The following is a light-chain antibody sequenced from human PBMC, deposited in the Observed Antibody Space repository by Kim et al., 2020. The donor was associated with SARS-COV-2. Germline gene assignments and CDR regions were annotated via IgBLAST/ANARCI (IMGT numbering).Light chain of an antibody. Sequence: GQRVTISCSRSSSNIGTNTVNWYQHLPGTTPKLLVYNYDQRPSGVPDRFSGSKSGTSASLAISGLQSEDEADYYCAAWDDSLNGVVFGGGTQLTVL. CDR2: NYD. CDR3: AAWDDSLNGVV. J-gene: IGLJ3*02. CDR1: SSNIGTNT. V-gene: IGLV1-44*01.